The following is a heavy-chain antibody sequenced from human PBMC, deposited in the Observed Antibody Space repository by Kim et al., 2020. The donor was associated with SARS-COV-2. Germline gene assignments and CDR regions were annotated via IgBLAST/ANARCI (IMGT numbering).Heavy chain of an antibody. V-gene: IGHV1-69*02. CDR3: ARASSILQYYYYYGMDV. D-gene: IGHD1-1*01. CDR1: GGTFSSYT. J-gene: IGHJ6*02. Sequence: SVKVSCKASGGTFSSYTISWVRQAPGQGLEWMGRIIPILGIANYAQKFQGRVTITADKSTSTAYMELSSLRSEDTAVYYCARASSILQYYYYYGMDVWGQGTTVTVSS. CDR2: IIPILGIA.